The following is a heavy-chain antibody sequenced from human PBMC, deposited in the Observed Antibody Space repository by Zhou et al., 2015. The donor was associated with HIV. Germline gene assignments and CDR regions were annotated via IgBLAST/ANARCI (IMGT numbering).Heavy chain of an antibody. CDR3: ARSLGGYDGYWYFDL. CDR1: GGTFSNYA. CDR2: IIPISNTT. D-gene: IGHD5-12*01. Sequence: QVQLVQSGAEVKKPGSSVKVSCKASGGTFSNYAISWVRLAPGQGLECMGGIIPISNTTNYAQKFKGRVTIIADESTTTAYMELTSLKSEDTAIYYCARSLGGYDGYWYFDLWGHGTLVTVSS. V-gene: IGHV1-69*12. J-gene: IGHJ2*01.